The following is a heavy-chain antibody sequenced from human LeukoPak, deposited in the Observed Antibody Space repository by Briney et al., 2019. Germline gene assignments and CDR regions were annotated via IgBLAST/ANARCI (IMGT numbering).Heavy chain of an antibody. CDR1: GASVSSSSYY. CDR2: IFYSGRT. D-gene: IGHD1-26*01. Sequence: SETLSLTCTVSGASVSSSSYYWEWIRQPPGKGLEWVGCIFYSGRTSYNPSLKSRVAMSVDTSKNQFSLRLSSVTATDTAVYYCATRRSGSHPYYWGQGTLVTVSS. J-gene: IGHJ4*02. V-gene: IGHV4-39*01. CDR3: ATRRSGSHPYY.